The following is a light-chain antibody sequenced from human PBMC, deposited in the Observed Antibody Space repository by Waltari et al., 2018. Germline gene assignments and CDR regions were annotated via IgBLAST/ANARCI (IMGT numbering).Light chain of an antibody. CDR2: WAS. J-gene: IGKJ1*01. CDR3: QQYYSSPWT. Sequence: DIVMTQSPDSLAVSLGERATINCKSSQSVLYSSNNNHFLAWYQQKPGQPPKLLIYWASTRESGVPDRFSGSGSGTDFTLTISSLQAEGVAVYYCQQYYSSPWTFGQGTKVEIK. CDR1: QSVLYSSNNNHF. V-gene: IGKV4-1*01.